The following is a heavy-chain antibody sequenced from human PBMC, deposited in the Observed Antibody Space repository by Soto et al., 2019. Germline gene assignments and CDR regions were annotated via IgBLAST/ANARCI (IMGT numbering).Heavy chain of an antibody. J-gene: IGHJ3*02. D-gene: IGHD6-19*01. CDR1: GGSFSSYA. V-gene: IGHV1-69*06. CDR3: ARAGPVSGNHAFDI. Sequence: QVQLVQSGAEVKKPGSSVKVSCKASGGSFSSYAISWVRQAPVQGLEWMGGIIPIFGAPTYAQKFQGRVTIIADKSTSTAYMELSRLRSEDTELYYCARAGPVSGNHAFDIWGQGTLVTVSS. CDR2: IIPIFGAP.